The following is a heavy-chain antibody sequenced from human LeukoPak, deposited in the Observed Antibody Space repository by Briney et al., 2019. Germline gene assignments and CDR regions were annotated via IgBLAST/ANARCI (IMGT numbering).Heavy chain of an antibody. J-gene: IGHJ4*02. CDR1: GFTFSSYA. V-gene: IGHV3-30*01. Sequence: GGSLRLSCAASGFTFSSYAMHWVRQAPGKGLVWVAVISYDGSNKYYADSVKGRFTISRDNSKNTLYLQMNSLRAADTAVYYCARCFGRSEEDYWGQGTLVTVSS. D-gene: IGHD2-15*01. CDR2: ISYDGSNK. CDR3: ARCFGRSEEDY.